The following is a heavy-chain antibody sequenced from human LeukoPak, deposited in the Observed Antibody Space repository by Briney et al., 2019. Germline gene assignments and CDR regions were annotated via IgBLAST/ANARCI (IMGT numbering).Heavy chain of an antibody. D-gene: IGHD4-17*01. J-gene: IGHJ3*02. Sequence: PGGSLRLSCAASGFTFSSFDMSWVRQAPGEGQEWVSAISGSGGSTYNADSVKGRFTISRDNSKNTMYLQMNSLRAEDTAVYYCAKDHYGDYFSTGAFDIWGQGTTVIVSS. CDR1: GFTFSSFD. V-gene: IGHV3-23*01. CDR2: ISGSGGST. CDR3: AKDHYGDYFSTGAFDI.